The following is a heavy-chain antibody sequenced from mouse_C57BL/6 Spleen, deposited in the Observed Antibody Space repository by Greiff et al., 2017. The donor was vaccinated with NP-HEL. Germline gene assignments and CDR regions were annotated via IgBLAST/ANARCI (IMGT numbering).Heavy chain of an antibody. V-gene: IGHV1-80*01. CDR3: ARRLLWSHYWYFDV. CDR2: IYPGDGDT. CDR1: GYAFSSYW. D-gene: IGHD2-1*01. J-gene: IGHJ1*03. Sequence: QVQLKESGAELVKPGASVKISCKASGYAFSSYWMNWVKQRPGKGLEWIGQIYPGDGDTNYNGKFKGKATLTADKSSSTAYMQLSSLTSEDSAVYFCARRLLWSHYWYFDVWGTGTTVTVSS.